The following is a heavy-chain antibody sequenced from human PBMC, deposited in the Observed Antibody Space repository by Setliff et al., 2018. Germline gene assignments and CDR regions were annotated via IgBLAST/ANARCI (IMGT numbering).Heavy chain of an antibody. CDR1: GGSISSGDYY. V-gene: IGHV4-30-4*08. CDR3: ARESRYYYDNLGTLDY. Sequence: SETLSLTCTVSGGSISSGDYYWSWIRQSPGKGLEWIGYIYSSGSTYYNPSLKSRVSISVDTSKNQFSLKLSSVTAADTAVYYCARESRYYYDNLGTLDYWGQGTLVTVS. D-gene: IGHD3-22*01. J-gene: IGHJ4*02. CDR2: IYSSGST.